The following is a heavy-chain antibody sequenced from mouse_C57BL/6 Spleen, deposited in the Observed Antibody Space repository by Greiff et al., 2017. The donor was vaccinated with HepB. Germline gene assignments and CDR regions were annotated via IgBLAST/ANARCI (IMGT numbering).Heavy chain of an antibody. Sequence: LQQPGAELVMPGASVKLSCKASGYTFTSYWMHWVKQRPGQGLEWIGEIDPSDSYTNYNQKFKGKSTLTVDKSSSTAYMQLSSLTSEDSAVYYCARWDYGSSYEAYYYAMDYWGQGTSVTVSS. CDR2: IDPSDSYT. V-gene: IGHV1-69*01. D-gene: IGHD1-1*01. CDR1: GYTFTSYW. J-gene: IGHJ4*01. CDR3: ARWDYGSSYEAYYYAMDY.